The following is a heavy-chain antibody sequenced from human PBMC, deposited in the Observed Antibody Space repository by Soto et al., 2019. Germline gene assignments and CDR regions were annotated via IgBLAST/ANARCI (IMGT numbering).Heavy chain of an antibody. D-gene: IGHD3-22*01. V-gene: IGHV3-74*01. Sequence: SGGSLRLSCAASGFTFSSYWMHWVRQAPGKGLVWVSRINSDGSSTSYADSVKGRFTISRDNAKNTLYLQMNSLRAEDTAVYYCAKSSGYYDNWFDPWGQGTLVTVSS. CDR3: AKSSGYYDNWFDP. J-gene: IGHJ5*02. CDR2: INSDGSST. CDR1: GFTFSSYW.